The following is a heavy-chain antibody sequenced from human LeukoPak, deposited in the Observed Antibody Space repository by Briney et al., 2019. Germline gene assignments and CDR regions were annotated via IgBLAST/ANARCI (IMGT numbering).Heavy chain of an antibody. CDR1: GFTFDDYG. Sequence: GGSLRLSCAASGFTFDDYGRSWVPQAPGKGLEWVSGINWNSGSTGYADSVKGRFTISRDNAKNSLYLQMNSLRAEDTALYYCARDLVSGSSTDDYWGQGTLVTVSS. D-gene: IGHD1-26*01. CDR3: ARDLVSGSSTDDY. CDR2: INWNSGST. V-gene: IGHV3-20*04. J-gene: IGHJ4*02.